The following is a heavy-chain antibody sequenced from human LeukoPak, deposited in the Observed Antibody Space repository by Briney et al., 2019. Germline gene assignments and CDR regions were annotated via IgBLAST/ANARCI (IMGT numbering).Heavy chain of an antibody. D-gene: IGHD4-17*01. CDR3: AREPSAPYGDYFDY. V-gene: IGHV4-31*03. Sequence: PSETLSRTCSVSGGSISTGGYYWSWIRQHPGKGLEWIGYIYDSGNTYYNPSLKSRVTISVDTPKNQFSLKLGSVTVADTAVYYCAREPSAPYGDYFDYWGQGTLVTVSS. CDR1: GGSISTGGYY. CDR2: IYDSGNT. J-gene: IGHJ4*02.